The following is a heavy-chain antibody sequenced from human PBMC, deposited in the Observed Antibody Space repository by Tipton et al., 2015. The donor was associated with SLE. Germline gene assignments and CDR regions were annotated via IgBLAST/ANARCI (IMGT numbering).Heavy chain of an antibody. Sequence: TLSLTCTVSGYSISSGYYWGWIRQPPGKGLEWIGSIYHSGSTYYNPSLKSRVTISVDTPKNRFSLKLSSVTAADTAVYYCARGDRAFDYWGQGTLVTVSS. D-gene: IGHD5-18*01. CDR2: IYHSGST. J-gene: IGHJ4*02. CDR3: ARGDRAFDY. CDR1: GYSISSGYY. V-gene: IGHV4-38-2*02.